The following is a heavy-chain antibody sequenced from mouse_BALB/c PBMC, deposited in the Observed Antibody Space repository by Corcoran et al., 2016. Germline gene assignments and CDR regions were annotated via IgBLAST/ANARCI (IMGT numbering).Heavy chain of an antibody. CDR3: ASGNYAMDY. Sequence: QVQLQQSGPELVKPGASVKISCKASGYAFSSSWRNWVKQRPGQGLEWIGRIYPGDGDTNYNGKFKGKATLTADKSSSTAYMQLSSLASVDSAVYFCASGNYAMDYWGQGTSVTVSS. CDR1: GYAFSSSW. CDR2: IYPGDGDT. J-gene: IGHJ4*01. V-gene: IGHV1-82*01. D-gene: IGHD1-1*02.